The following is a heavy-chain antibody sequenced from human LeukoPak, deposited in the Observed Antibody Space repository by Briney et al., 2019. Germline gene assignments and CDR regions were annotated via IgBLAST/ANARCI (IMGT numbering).Heavy chain of an antibody. CDR2: ISGSGGST. D-gene: IGHD6-13*01. CDR3: AKDRSSSWYYFDY. J-gene: IGHJ4*02. V-gene: IGHV3-23*01. Sequence: GGSLRLSCAASGFTFSSYAMSWVRQAPGKGLEWVSAISGSGGSTYYADSVKGRFTISRDNSKNTLSLQMNSLRAEDTAVYYCAKDRSSSWYYFDYWGQGTLVTVSS. CDR1: GFTFSSYA.